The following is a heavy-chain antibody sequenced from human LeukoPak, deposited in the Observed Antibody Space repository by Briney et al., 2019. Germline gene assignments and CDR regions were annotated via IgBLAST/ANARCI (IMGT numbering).Heavy chain of an antibody. J-gene: IGHJ4*02. D-gene: IGHD3-3*01. Sequence: PSETLSLTCTVSGGSISSYYWSWIRQPPGKGLEWIGYVYYSGSTNYNPSLKSRVTISVDTSKNQFSLKLSSVTAADTAVYYCARSSHRPYYDFWSGYYENYNFDYWGQGTLVTVSS. CDR2: VYYSGST. CDR1: GGSISSYY. CDR3: ARSSHRPYYDFWSGYYENYNFDY. V-gene: IGHV4-59*08.